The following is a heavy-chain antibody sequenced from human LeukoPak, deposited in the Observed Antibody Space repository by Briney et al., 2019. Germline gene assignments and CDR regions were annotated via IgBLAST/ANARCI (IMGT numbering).Heavy chain of an antibody. Sequence: PGGSLRLSCAASGFTFSSYGMHWVRQAPGKGLEWVAVIWYDGSNKYYADSVKGRFTISRDNSKNTLYLQMNSLRAEDTAVYYCARDRDCSSTSCLLDYYYGMDVWGQGTTVTVSS. CDR2: IWYDGSNK. V-gene: IGHV3-33*01. J-gene: IGHJ6*02. D-gene: IGHD2-2*01. CDR1: GFTFSSYG. CDR3: ARDRDCSSTSCLLDYYYGMDV.